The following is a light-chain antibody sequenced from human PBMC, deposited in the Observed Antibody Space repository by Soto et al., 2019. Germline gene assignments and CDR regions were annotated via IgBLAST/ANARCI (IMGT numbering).Light chain of an antibody. V-gene: IGLV1-44*01. CDR1: SSNIAIYP. CDR3: GTWHDSLNGPV. Sequence: QSALTQPPSASGTPGQRVTISCSRSSSNIAIYPVNWYQQLPGTAPKLLIFSNNQRPSGVPDRFSGSKSGTSASLAISGLQSEDEADYYCGTWHDSLNGPVFGGGTKLTVL. CDR2: SNN. J-gene: IGLJ3*02.